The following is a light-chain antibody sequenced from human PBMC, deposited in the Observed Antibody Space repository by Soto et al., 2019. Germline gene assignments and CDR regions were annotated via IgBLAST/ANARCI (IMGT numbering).Light chain of an antibody. J-gene: IGKJ1*01. V-gene: IGKV4-1*01. CDR2: WAS. CDR3: QQYFTSPWT. Sequence: DIVMTQSPDSLAVSLGERATFNCKSSQSILDRSKNKYYLAWYQQKSGQPPKLLIYWASLRESGVPDRFTGSGSGTDFTLTISSLQAEDVEVYYCQQYFTSPWTFGHGTKVDIK. CDR1: QSILDRSKNKYY.